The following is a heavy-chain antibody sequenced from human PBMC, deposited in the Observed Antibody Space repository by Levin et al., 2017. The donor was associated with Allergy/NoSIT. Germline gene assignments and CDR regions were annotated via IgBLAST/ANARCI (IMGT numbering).Heavy chain of an antibody. CDR1: GFTFSSYA. D-gene: IGHD2-21*01. CDR2: ISGDSRTI. V-gene: IGHV3-23*01. J-gene: IGHJ4*02. CDR3: VSYRDGPYIPIAY. Sequence: HPGESLRLSCEVSGFTFSSYAMSWIRQTPDKGLEWISIISGDSRTIYYAGSVRGRFTVSRDNSKNTLFLQMNSLRAEDTALYYCVSYRDGPYIPIAYWGQGTLVTVSS.